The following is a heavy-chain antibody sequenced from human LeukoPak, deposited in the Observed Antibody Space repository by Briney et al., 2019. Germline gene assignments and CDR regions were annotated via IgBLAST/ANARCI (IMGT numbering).Heavy chain of an antibody. D-gene: IGHD3-10*01. V-gene: IGHV1-18*01. J-gene: IGHJ5*02. CDR2: ISAYNGNT. Sequence: PGASVKVSCKTSGYSFSSHGISWVRQAPGQGLEWMGWISAYNGNTNYAQKLQGRVTMTTDTSTSTAYMELRSLRSDDTAVYYCARLRHYYGSGSYYTQTNWFDPWGQGTLVTVSS. CDR3: ARLRHYYGSGSYYTQTNWFDP. CDR1: GYSFSSHG.